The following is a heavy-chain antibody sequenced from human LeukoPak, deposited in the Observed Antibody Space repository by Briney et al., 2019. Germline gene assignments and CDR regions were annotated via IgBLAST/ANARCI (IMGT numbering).Heavy chain of an antibody. J-gene: IGHJ4*02. D-gene: IGHD2-15*01. V-gene: IGHV3-7*01. CDR1: GFTFSSYW. Sequence: GGSLRLSCAASGFTFSSYWMSWVRQAPGKRLEWVANIKEDGSQIYYVDSVKGRFTISRDNAKNSLYLQMNSLRGEDTAVYYCARSMWPEDYWGQGTLVTVSS. CDR2: IKEDGSQI. CDR3: ARSMWPEDY.